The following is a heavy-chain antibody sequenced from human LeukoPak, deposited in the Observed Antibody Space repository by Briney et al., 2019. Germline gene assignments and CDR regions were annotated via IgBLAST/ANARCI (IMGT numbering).Heavy chain of an antibody. CDR3: AKPKLGDYYDSSGYPHPFDY. CDR1: GFTFSSYG. J-gene: IGHJ4*02. CDR2: IRGSGGST. D-gene: IGHD3-22*01. V-gene: IGHV3-23*01. Sequence: GGTLRLSCAASGFTFSSYGMSWVRQAPGKGLEWVSAIRGSGGSTYYADSVKGRFTISRDNSKNTLYLQMNSLRAEDTAVYYCAKPKLGDYYDSSGYPHPFDYWGQGTLVTVSS.